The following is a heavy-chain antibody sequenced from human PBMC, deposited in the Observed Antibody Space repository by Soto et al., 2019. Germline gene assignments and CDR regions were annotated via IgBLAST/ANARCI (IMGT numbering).Heavy chain of an antibody. CDR2: INAGNGDI. CDR3: AEDGEGRAAAGMVP. D-gene: IGHD6-13*01. CDR1: GYTLSNYA. V-gene: IGHV1-3*01. J-gene: IGHJ5*02. Sequence: QVQVVQSGAEVKKPGASVKVSCKASGYTLSNYAMHWVRQAPGQRLEWMGWINAGNGDIKYSQKFQGRVSITRDTSGNTTYKEMSSLRFEDTAVYYCAEDGEGRAAAGMVPWGQGTLVTVSS.